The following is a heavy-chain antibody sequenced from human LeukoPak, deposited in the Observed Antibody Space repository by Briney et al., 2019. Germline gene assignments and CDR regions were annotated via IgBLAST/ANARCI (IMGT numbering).Heavy chain of an antibody. J-gene: IGHJ3*02. D-gene: IGHD3-3*01. CDR1: GGSLSSGGYY. CDR3: ARRSEWLGVFDI. CDR2: IYYSGST. Sequence: PSETLSLTCTVSGGSLSSGGYYWGWIRQPPGKGLEWIGSIYYSGSTYYNPSLKSRVTISVDTSKNQFSLKLSSVTAADTAVYYCARRSEWLGVFDIWGQGTMVTVSS. V-gene: IGHV4-39*01.